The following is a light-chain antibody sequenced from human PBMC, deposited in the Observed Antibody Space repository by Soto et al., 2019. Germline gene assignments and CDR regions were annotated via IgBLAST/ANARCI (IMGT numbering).Light chain of an antibody. CDR2: DDI. CDR1: SSNIRARYD. CDR3: QSYDSSLSGVV. J-gene: IGLJ2*01. Sequence: QSVLTQPPSVSGAPGQRVTISCTGSSSNIRARYDVHWYQQLPGTAPKLLIYDDINRPSGVPDRFSGSKSGTSASLAITGLQAEDEAEYYFQSYDSSLSGVVFGGGTLLTVL. V-gene: IGLV1-40*01.